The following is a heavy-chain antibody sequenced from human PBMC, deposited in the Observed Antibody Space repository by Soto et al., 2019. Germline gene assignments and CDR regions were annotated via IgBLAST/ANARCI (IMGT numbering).Heavy chain of an antibody. V-gene: IGHV3-13*01. CDR2: IGTAGDT. J-gene: IGHJ3*02. Sequence: EVQLVESGGGLVQPGGSLRLSCAASGFTFSSYDMHWVRQATGKGLEWVSAIGTAGDTYYPGSVKGRFTISRENAKNSLYLKMNSLRAGDTAVYYCARSSTGYCSSTRCYRAFDIWGQGTMVTVSS. D-gene: IGHD2-2*02. CDR3: ARSSTGYCSSTRCYRAFDI. CDR1: GFTFSSYD.